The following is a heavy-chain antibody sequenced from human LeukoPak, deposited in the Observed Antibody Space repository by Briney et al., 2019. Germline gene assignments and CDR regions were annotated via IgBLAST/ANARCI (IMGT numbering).Heavy chain of an antibody. CDR2: ISGSGGST. CDR3: AKDRLRRPF. V-gene: IGHV3-23*01. J-gene: IGHJ4*02. CDR1: EFIFSNYA. Sequence: GGSLRLSCAASEFIFSNYAMSWVGQAPGKGLEWVSGISGSGGSTYYADSVKGRFTISRDNSKNTLYLQMNSLGAEDTAVYYCAKDRLRRPFWGQGTLVIVPS. D-gene: IGHD6-25*01.